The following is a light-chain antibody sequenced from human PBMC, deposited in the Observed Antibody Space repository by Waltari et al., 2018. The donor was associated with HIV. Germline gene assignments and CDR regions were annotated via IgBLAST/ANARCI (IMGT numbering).Light chain of an antibody. CDR3: CSYAGSYTWV. Sequence: QSALTQPRSVSGSPGQSVTISCTGTSSDVGGYNYVSWCQQHPGKAPKLMIYDVSQRPSGVPDRFSGSKSGNTASLTISGLQADDEADYYCCSYAGSYTWVFGGGTKVTVL. CDR2: DVS. V-gene: IGLV2-11*01. CDR1: SSDVGGYNY. J-gene: IGLJ3*02.